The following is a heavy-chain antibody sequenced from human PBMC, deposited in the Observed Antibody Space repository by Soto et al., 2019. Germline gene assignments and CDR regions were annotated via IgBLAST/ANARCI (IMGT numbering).Heavy chain of an antibody. Sequence: QVQLVQSGAEVKKRGASVKVSCKASGYTFTNYGTSWVRQAPGQGLEYMGWISGDNGDTHYAQKVQGRVTMTTDTSTNTAYMELRSLRPDDTAVYYCVRGPSLGYFQYWGQGTLVTVSS. CDR2: ISGDNGDT. V-gene: IGHV1-18*01. J-gene: IGHJ1*01. CDR3: VRGPSLGYFQY. D-gene: IGHD6-6*01. CDR1: GYTFTNYG.